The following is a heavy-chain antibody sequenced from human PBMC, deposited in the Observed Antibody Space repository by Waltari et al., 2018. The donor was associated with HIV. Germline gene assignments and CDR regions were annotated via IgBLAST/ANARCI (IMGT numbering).Heavy chain of an antibody. D-gene: IGHD3-22*01. V-gene: IGHV4-59*01. CDR3: ATDYYDRSGYRLDH. Sequence: QVQLQESGPGLVKPSETLSLTCTVSGASISNYHWSWIRQPPGKGLEWICYIYDSGSTNYNPSLKSRVTISLDTSKNHFSLKLSSVTAADSAVYYCATDYYDRSGYRLDHWGQGALVIVSS. J-gene: IGHJ4*02. CDR1: GASISNYH. CDR2: IYDSGST.